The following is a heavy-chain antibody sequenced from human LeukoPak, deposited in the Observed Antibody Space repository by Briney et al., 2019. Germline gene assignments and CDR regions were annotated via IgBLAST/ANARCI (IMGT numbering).Heavy chain of an antibody. CDR3: ARLEYSSSW. J-gene: IGHJ4*02. Sequence: PGATLRLHCAAPEFTFRSSTMHWVRQAPGKGLEWVAVISYDGRDDGSDKYYADSVKGRFTISRDNSKNTLFLQMNSLRAEDTAVYYCARLEYSSSWWGQGTLVTVSS. D-gene: IGHD6-6*01. V-gene: IGHV3-30*01. CDR2: ISYDGRDDGSDK. CDR1: EFTFRSST.